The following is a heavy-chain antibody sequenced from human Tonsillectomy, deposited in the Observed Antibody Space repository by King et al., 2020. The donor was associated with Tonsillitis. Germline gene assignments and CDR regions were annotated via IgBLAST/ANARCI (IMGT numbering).Heavy chain of an antibody. CDR2: ITSNDEK. D-gene: IGHD5-24*01. CDR3: ARIGSNFYYYMDV. Sequence: TLKESGPVLMTPTETLTLTCTVSGFSLSSARMGVSWIRQPPGKALEWLGDITSNDEKSYSTALKSRISISKDTSKSQVVLNLANLGPDDTGTYYCARIGSNFYYYMDVWGKGTTVAVSS. V-gene: IGHV2-26*01. CDR1: GFSLSSARMG. J-gene: IGHJ6*03.